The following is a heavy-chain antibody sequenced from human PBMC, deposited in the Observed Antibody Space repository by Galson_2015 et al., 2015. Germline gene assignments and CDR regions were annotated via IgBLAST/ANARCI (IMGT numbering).Heavy chain of an antibody. CDR3: ARDPLYYYGSGIDSMATEIDY. J-gene: IGHJ4*02. Sequence: SLRLSCAASGFTFSSYGMHWVRQAPGKGLEWVAVIWYDGSNKYYADSVKGRFTISRDNSKNTLYLQMNSLRAEDTAVYYCARDPLYYYGSGIDSMATEIDYWGQGTLVTVSS. CDR1: GFTFSSYG. CDR2: IWYDGSNK. D-gene: IGHD3-10*01. V-gene: IGHV3-33*01.